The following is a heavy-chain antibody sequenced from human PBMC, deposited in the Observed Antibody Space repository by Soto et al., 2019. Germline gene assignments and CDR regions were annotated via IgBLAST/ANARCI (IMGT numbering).Heavy chain of an antibody. J-gene: IGHJ4*02. V-gene: IGHV3-49*04. CDR1: GFTFGDYA. CDR2: IRSKDYVGTT. CDR3: TGVAQDYYDSKLIDF. Sequence: PGGSVRLSCTASGFTFGDYAMSWVRQAPGKGLEWVGFIRSKDYVGTTEYAASVKGRLTISRDDSKSMAYLQMNSLKTEDTAVYYCTGVAQDYYDSKLIDFWGQGTLVTVSA. D-gene: IGHD3-22*01.